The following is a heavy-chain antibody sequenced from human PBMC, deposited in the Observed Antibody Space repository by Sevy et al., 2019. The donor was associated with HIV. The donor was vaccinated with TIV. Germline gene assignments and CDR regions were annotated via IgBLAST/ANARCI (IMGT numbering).Heavy chain of an antibody. V-gene: IGHV3-64D*06. J-gene: IGHJ5*02. D-gene: IGHD3-9*01. Sequence: GESLKISFSASGFTFSNYAMHWVRQAPGKGLEYVSGLSSDNAGSTYYADSVNGRFTISRDNSKNTLYLQMSSLRTEDTAVYYCVKDRIETILWSKGDWFDPWGQGTLVTVSS. CDR2: LSSDNAGST. CDR1: GFTFSNYA. CDR3: VKDRIETILWSKGDWFDP.